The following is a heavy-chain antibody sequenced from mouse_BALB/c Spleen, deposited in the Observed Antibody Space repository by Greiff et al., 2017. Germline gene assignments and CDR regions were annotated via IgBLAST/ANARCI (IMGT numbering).Heavy chain of an antibody. CDR3: ASGSPYYYYAMDY. CDR1: GFSLTSYG. D-gene: IGHD1-1*01. Sequence: VHLVESGPGLVQPSQSLSITCTVSGFSLTSYGVHWIRQSPGKGLEWLGVIWSGGSTDYNAAFISRLSISKDNSKSQVFFKMNSLQANDTAIYYCASGSPYYYYAMDYWGQGTSVTVSS. J-gene: IGHJ4*01. V-gene: IGHV2-2*02. CDR2: IWSGGST.